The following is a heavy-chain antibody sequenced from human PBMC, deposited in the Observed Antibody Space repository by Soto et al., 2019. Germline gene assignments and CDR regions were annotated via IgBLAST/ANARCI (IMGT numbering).Heavy chain of an antibody. Sequence: PGEALKISCKGSGYSFTSYWIGWVRQMPGKGLEWMGIIYPGDSDTRYSPSFQGQVTISADKSISTAYLQWSSLKASDTAMYYCARRGYYYDSSGPYNCFDYWGQGTLVTVSS. CDR2: IYPGDSDT. J-gene: IGHJ4*02. D-gene: IGHD3-22*01. V-gene: IGHV5-51*01. CDR1: GYSFTSYW. CDR3: ARRGYYYDSSGPYNCFDY.